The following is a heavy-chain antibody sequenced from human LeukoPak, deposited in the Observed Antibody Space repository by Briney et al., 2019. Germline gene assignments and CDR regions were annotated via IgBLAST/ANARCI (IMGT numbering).Heavy chain of an antibody. CDR3: ARGSAAPGIPPDY. Sequence: GGSLRLSCVASGLRFSDSWMNWVRQAPGKGLEWVANIRKDGSEIDYVDSVKGRFTISRDNGESSLYLQMTSLRTEDTAFYYCARGSAAPGIPPDYWGQGTLVTVSS. D-gene: IGHD6-13*01. CDR1: GLRFSDSW. J-gene: IGHJ4*02. CDR2: IRKDGSEI. V-gene: IGHV3-7*03.